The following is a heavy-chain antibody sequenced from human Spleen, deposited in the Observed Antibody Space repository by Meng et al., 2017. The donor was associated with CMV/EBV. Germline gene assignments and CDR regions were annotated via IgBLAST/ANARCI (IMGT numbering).Heavy chain of an antibody. J-gene: IGHJ5*02. CDR3: ARIAGGPYYDFWSGRWFDP. V-gene: IGHV1-69*05. CDR1: TFSSYA. Sequence: TFSSYAISWVRQAPGQGLEWMGGIIPIFGTANYAQKFQGRVTITTDESTSTAYMELSSLRSEDTAVYYCARIAGGPYYDFWSGRWFDPWGQGTLVTVSS. CDR2: IIPIFGTA. D-gene: IGHD3-3*01.